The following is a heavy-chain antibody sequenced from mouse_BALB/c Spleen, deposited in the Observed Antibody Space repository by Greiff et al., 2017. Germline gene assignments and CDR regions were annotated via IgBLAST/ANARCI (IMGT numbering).Heavy chain of an antibody. J-gene: IGHJ3*01. CDR2: INPSNGRT. CDR3: ARGGYYYGSSYWFAY. Sequence: QVQLQQPGAELVKPGASVKLSCKASGYTFTSYWMHWVKQRPGQGLEWIGEINPSNGRTNYNEKFKRQATLTVDKSSSTAYMQLSSLTSEDSAVYYCARGGYYYGSSYWFAYWGQGTLVTVSA. V-gene: IGHV1S81*02. D-gene: IGHD1-1*01. CDR1: GYTFTSYW.